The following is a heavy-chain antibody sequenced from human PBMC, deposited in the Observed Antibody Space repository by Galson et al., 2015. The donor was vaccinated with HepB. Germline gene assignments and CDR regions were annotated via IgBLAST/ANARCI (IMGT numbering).Heavy chain of an antibody. J-gene: IGHJ5*02. CDR2: IIPIFGTA. V-gene: IGHV1-69*13. CDR3: ARAPLGYCSGGSCYNWFDP. Sequence: SVKVSCKASGGTFSSYAISWVRQAPGQGLEWMGGIIPIFGTANYAQKFQGRVTITADESTSTAYMELSSLRSEDTAVYYCARAPLGYCSGGSCYNWFDPWGQGTLVTVSS. CDR1: GGTFSSYA. D-gene: IGHD2-15*01.